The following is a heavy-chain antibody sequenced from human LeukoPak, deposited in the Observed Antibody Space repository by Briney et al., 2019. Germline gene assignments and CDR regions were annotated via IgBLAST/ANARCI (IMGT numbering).Heavy chain of an antibody. Sequence: ASVKVSCKASGYTFTNYGISWVRQAPGQGLEWMGWISAYNGNTNYAQTLQGRVTMTTDTSTSTAYMELRSLRSDDTAVYYCARETLYYYDSGGYYFQYFQHWGQGTLVTVSS. J-gene: IGHJ1*01. CDR3: ARETLYYYDSGGYYFQYFQH. CDR1: GYTFTNYG. CDR2: ISAYNGNT. V-gene: IGHV1-18*01. D-gene: IGHD3-22*01.